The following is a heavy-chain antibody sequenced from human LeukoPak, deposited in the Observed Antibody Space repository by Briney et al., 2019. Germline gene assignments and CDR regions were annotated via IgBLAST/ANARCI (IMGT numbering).Heavy chain of an antibody. J-gene: IGHJ4*02. CDR1: GFTFSNYL. V-gene: IGHV3-23*01. CDR3: AMALDY. CDR2: ISHSGSSI. Sequence: EGSLRLSCVASGFTFSNYLMNWVRQAPGKGLEWVSGISHSGSSIYYADSVKGRFTISRDNSKNTLYLQMDRLRVEDTAVYHCAMALDYWGQGTLVTVSS.